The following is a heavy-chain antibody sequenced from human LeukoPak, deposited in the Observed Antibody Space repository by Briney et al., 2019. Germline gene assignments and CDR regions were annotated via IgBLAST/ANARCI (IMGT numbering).Heavy chain of an antibody. Sequence: GGSLRLSCAASGFSFNNHWMHWVRQTPGKGLVWVSRINSDGSTTTYADSVKGRFTISRDNAKNTLYLQMNSLRAEDTAVYYCARGNYYGSGTYYSPSSYWGQGTRVTVSS. CDR2: INSDGSTT. CDR1: GFSFNNHW. CDR3: ARGNYYGSGTYYSPSSY. V-gene: IGHV3-74*01. D-gene: IGHD3-10*01. J-gene: IGHJ4*02.